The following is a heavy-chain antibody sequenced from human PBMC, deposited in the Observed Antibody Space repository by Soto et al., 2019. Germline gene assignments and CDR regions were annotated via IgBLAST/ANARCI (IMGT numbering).Heavy chain of an antibody. J-gene: IGHJ4*02. CDR2: IYYAGST. D-gene: IGHD2-15*01. CDR3: ARDHWGEYCSGGSCYGLDY. V-gene: IGHV4-59*12. CDR1: GGSISHFY. Sequence: SETLSLTCTVSGGSISHFYWSWIRKPTGSGLEWIGFIYYAGSTKYNPSLNSRVTISVDTSKNQFSLKLSSVTAADTAVYYCARDHWGEYCSGGSCYGLDYWGQGTLVTVS.